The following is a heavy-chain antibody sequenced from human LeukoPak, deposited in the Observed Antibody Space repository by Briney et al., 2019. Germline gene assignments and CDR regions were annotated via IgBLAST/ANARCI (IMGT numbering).Heavy chain of an antibody. V-gene: IGHV1-3*01. CDR2: INAGNGNT. CDR3: ARLKHCTNGVCYAGFDY. Sequence: ASVKVSCKASGYTFTSYAMHWVRQAPGQRLEWMGWINAGNGNTKYSQKFQGRVTITRDTSADTAYMELSSLRSEDTAVYYCARLKHCTNGVCYAGFDYWGQGTLVTVSS. CDR1: GYTFTSYA. D-gene: IGHD2-8*01. J-gene: IGHJ4*02.